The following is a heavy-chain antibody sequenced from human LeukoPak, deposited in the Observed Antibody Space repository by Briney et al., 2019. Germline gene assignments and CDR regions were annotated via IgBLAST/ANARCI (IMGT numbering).Heavy chain of an antibody. CDR2: IRKDESVK. D-gene: IGHD3-22*01. V-gene: IGHV3-7*01. J-gene: IGHJ3*01. CDR3: ARDDNYYDTSGHFFDAFTL. Sequence: GGSLRLSCAASGFTFSTYWMSWVRRAPGKGLEWVANIRKDESVKHYVDSVKGRFTISRNNAKNLLYLQMNSLRVEDTAVYFCARDDNYYDTSGHFFDAFTLWGQGTMVTVSS. CDR1: GFTFSTYW.